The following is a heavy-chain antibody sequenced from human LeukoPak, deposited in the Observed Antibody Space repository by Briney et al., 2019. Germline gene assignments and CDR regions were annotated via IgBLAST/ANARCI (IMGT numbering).Heavy chain of an antibody. V-gene: IGHV3-21*01. J-gene: IGHJ4*02. CDR3: AREVDDSSGYYPHYFDY. D-gene: IGHD3-22*01. Sequence: GGSLRLSCAASGFTFSSYSMNWVRQAPGKGLEWVSSISSSSNYIYYADSVKGRFTISRDNAKNSLYLQMNSLRAEDTAVYYCAREVDDSSGYYPHYFDYWGQGTLVTVSS. CDR1: GFTFSSYS. CDR2: ISSSSNYI.